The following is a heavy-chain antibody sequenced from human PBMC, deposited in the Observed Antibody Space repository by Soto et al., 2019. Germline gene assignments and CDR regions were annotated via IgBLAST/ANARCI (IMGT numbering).Heavy chain of an antibody. D-gene: IGHD3-22*01. V-gene: IGHV3-30-3*01. CDR1: GFTFSSYA. CDR3: ARDFRAPIVAGGMDV. CDR2: ISYDGSNK. J-gene: IGHJ6*02. Sequence: GSLRLSCAASGFTFSSYAMHWVRQAPGKGLEWVAVISYDGSNKYYADSVKGRFTISRDNSKNTLYLQMNSLRAEDTAVYYCARDFRAPIVAGGMDVWGQGTTVTVSS.